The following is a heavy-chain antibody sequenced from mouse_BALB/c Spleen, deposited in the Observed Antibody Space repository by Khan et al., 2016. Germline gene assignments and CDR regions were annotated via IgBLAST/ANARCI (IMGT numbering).Heavy chain of an antibody. J-gene: IGHJ4*01. V-gene: IGHV4-1*02. D-gene: IGHD1-1*01. CDR1: GFAFSRYW. Sequence: EVQLVESGGGLVQPGGSLKLSCAASGFAFSRYWMSWVRQAPGKGLEWIGEINPDSSKINYTPSLKDKFIISRDNAKNTLYLQMSKVRSEDTALYYCARRGYYFSMDNWGQGTSVTVST. CDR2: INPDSSKI. CDR3: ARRGYYFSMDN.